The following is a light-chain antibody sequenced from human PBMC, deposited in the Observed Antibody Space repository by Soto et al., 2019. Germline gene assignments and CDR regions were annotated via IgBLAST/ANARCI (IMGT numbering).Light chain of an antibody. J-gene: IGKJ3*01. CDR2: LGS. CDR3: IQALQTPFT. CDR1: QSLLHSNGYNY. V-gene: IGKV2-28*01. Sequence: DIVMTQSPLSLPVTPGEPASISCRSSQSLLHSNGYNYLDWYLQKPGQSPQLLIYLGSYRASGVPDRFSGSGSGTDFTLKISRVEAEDVGVYYCIQALQTPFTFGPGTKVDIK.